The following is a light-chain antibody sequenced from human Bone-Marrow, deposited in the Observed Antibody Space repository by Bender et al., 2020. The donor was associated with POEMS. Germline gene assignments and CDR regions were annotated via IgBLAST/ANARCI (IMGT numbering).Light chain of an antibody. V-gene: IGLV2-8*01. CDR3: SSYAGNNNVGV. Sequence: QSALTQPASVSGSPGQSITISCTGTSSDIGVYNFVSWYQQHPGKAPKLLIYDVNKRPSGVPDRFSGSKSGNTASLTVSGLQADDEAAYYCSSYAGNNNVGVFGTGTKVTVL. J-gene: IGLJ1*01. CDR1: SSDIGVYNF. CDR2: DVN.